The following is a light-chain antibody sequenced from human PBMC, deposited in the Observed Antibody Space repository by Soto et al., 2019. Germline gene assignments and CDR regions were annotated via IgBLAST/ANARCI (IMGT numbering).Light chain of an antibody. CDR2: EVN. Sequence: QSALTQPPSASGSPGQSVTISCTGTSSDVGGCKFVSWYQQYPGNAPQLIIYEVNKRPSGVPDRFSGYKSGNTAALTVSGLQADDVADYYCCSCAGSNNPDVFGTGTKLTVL. CDR1: SSDVGGCKF. CDR3: CSCAGSNNPDV. V-gene: IGLV2-8*01. J-gene: IGLJ1*01.